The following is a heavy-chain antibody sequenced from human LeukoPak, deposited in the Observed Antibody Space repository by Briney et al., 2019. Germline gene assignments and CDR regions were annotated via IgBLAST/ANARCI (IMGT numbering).Heavy chain of an antibody. J-gene: IGHJ4*02. CDR2: IYYSGTT. CDR1: GGSISSSSYY. CDR3: ARARGGSDLDY. V-gene: IGHV4-39*07. D-gene: IGHD6-19*01. Sequence: KPSETLSLTCTVSGGSISSSSYYWDWIRQPPGKGLEWIGNIYYSGTTYYNPSLKSRVTISVDTSKNQFSLKLSSVTAADTAVYYCARARGGSDLDYWGQGTLVTVSS.